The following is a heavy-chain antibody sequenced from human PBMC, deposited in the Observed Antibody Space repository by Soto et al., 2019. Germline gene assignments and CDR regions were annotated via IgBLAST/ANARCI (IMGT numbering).Heavy chain of an antibody. CDR3: TRERVVTVPLDY. V-gene: IGHV1-18*04. CDR1: GYTFTSYG. J-gene: IGHJ4*02. Sequence: GASVKVSCKASGYTFTSYGMSWVRQAPGQGLEWMGWISAYNGNTNYAQKLQGRVTMTTDTSTSTAYMELRSQRSDDTAVYYCTRERVVTVPLDYWGQGTLVTVSS. CDR2: ISAYNGNT. D-gene: IGHD3-3*01.